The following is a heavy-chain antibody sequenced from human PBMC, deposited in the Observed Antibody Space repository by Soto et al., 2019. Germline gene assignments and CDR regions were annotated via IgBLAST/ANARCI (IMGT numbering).Heavy chain of an antibody. CDR2: ISAYNGNT. CDR3: ARDSSGWYVY. V-gene: IGHV1-18*01. D-gene: IGHD6-19*01. J-gene: IGHJ4*02. Sequence: ASVKVSCKGSGYTFTSYAMNWVRQAPGQGLEWMGWISAYNGNTNYAQKLQGRVTMTTDTSTSTAYMELRSLRSDDTAVYYCARDSSGWYVYWGQGTLVTVSS. CDR1: GYTFTSYA.